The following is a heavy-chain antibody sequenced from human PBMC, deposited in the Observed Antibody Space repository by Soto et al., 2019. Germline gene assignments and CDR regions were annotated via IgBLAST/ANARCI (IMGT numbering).Heavy chain of an antibody. CDR2: ISAYNGNT. Sequence: GASVKVSCKASGGTFSSYAISWVRQAPGQGLEWMGWISAYNGNTNYAQKLQGRVTMTTDTSASTAYMELRSLRSDDTAVYYCARDWGTYYYDSSGPGFGYWGQGTLVTVSS. CDR3: ARDWGTYYYDSSGPGFGY. V-gene: IGHV1-18*01. CDR1: GGTFSSYA. D-gene: IGHD3-22*01. J-gene: IGHJ4*02.